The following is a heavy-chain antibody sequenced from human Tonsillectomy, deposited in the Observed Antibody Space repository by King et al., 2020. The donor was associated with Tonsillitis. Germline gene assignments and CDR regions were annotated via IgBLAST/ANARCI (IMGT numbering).Heavy chain of an antibody. Sequence: VQLQESGPGLVKPSETLSLTCTVSGGSVSSGSYYWSWIRQPPGKGLEWIGYLYYSGSTTYNPSLKSRVTISVDTSKNQFSLKLSSVTAGDTAVYSCARVAGGYDAFDIWGQGTMVTVSS. CDR1: GGSVSSGSYY. D-gene: IGHD6-25*01. J-gene: IGHJ3*02. CDR3: ARVAGGYDAFDI. V-gene: IGHV4-61*01. CDR2: LYYSGST.